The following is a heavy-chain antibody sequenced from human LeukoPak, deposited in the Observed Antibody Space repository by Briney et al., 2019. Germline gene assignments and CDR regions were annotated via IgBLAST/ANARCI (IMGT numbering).Heavy chain of an antibody. Sequence: SVKVSCKASGGTFSSYAISWVRQAPGQGLEWMGGIIPIFGTANYAQKFQGRVTITADESTSTAYMELSSLRSEDTAVYYCASLARAKGIAARPFGYMDVWGKGTTVTVSS. V-gene: IGHV1-69*01. CDR2: IIPIFGTA. CDR1: GGTFSSYA. D-gene: IGHD6-6*01. CDR3: ASLARAKGIAARPFGYMDV. J-gene: IGHJ6*03.